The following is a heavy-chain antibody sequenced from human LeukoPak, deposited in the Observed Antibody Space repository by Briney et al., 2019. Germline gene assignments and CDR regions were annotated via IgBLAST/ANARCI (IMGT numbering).Heavy chain of an antibody. J-gene: IGHJ5*02. Sequence: PSETLSLTCNVSGASISSSTYHWGWIRQPPGKGLEWIASIYYRGRTYYNPSLKSRVTISVDTSKNQFSLKLSSVTAADTAVYYCARHRRLVTIFGVVMTDYGVENWFDPWGQGTLVTVSS. CDR3: ARHRRLVTIFGVVMTDYGVENWFDP. V-gene: IGHV4-39*01. D-gene: IGHD3-3*01. CDR2: IYYRGRT. CDR1: GASISSSTYH.